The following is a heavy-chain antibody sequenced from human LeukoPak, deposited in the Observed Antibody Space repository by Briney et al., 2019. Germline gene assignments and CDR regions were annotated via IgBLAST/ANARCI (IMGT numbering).Heavy chain of an antibody. CDR1: GGSISSSSYY. J-gene: IGHJ5*02. CDR3: ARHSNVVVPAAISRFRGLNWFDP. D-gene: IGHD2-2*02. Sequence: PSETLSLTCTVSGGSISSSSYYWGWIRQPPGKGLEWIGSIYYSGSTYYNPSLKSRVTISVDTSKNQFSLKLSSVTAADTAVYYCARHSNVVVPAAISRFRGLNWFDPWGQGTLVTVSS. V-gene: IGHV4-39*01. CDR2: IYYSGST.